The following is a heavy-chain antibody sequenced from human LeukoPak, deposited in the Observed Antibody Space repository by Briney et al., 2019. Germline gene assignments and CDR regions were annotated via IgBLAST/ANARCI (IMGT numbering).Heavy chain of an antibody. J-gene: IGHJ4*02. CDR1: GFTVSSTY. Sequence: GGSLRLSCAASGFTVSSTYMSWVRQAPGKGLEWVSAIYSGGSTYYADSVKGRFTISRDTSKNTPYLLMNSLRAEDTAVYYCARGYYGSGSERYYFDYWGQGTLVTVSS. CDR3: ARGYYGSGSERYYFDY. CDR2: IYSGGST. D-gene: IGHD3-10*01. V-gene: IGHV3-53*01.